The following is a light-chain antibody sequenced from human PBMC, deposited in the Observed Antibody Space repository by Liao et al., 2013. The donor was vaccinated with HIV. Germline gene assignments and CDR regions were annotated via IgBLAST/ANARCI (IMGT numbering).Light chain of an antibody. Sequence: SYELTQPPSVSVAPGKTATITCGGNNIGSKSVHWYQQKPGQAPVVVIYYDSDRPSGIPERFSGSTSGNTATLTISGVEAGDEADYYCQVWDSSSDHPYVFGTGTKVTVL. CDR1: NIGSKS. V-gene: IGLV3-21*01. CDR3: QVWDSSSDHPYV. J-gene: IGLJ1*01. CDR2: YDS.